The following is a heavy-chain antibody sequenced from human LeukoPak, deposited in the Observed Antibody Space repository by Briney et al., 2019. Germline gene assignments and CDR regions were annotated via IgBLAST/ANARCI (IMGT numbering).Heavy chain of an antibody. CDR1: GGSISSGSYY. D-gene: IGHD3-10*01. CDR2: INHSGST. V-gene: IGHV4-39*07. CDR3: ARGGKFRSRTMVRGVINYYMDV. J-gene: IGHJ6*03. Sequence: KSSETLSLTCTVSGGSISSGSYYWNWIRQPPGKGLEWIGEINHSGSTNYNPSLKSRVTISVDTSKNQFSLKLSSVTAADTAVYYCARGGKFRSRTMVRGVINYYMDVWGKGTTVTVSS.